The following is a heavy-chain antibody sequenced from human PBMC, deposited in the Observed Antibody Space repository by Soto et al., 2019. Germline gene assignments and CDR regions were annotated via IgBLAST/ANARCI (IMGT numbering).Heavy chain of an antibody. D-gene: IGHD3-16*01. CDR2: IYYSGST. J-gene: IGHJ3*02. CDR3: ARSTWGYAFDI. Sequence: QVQLQESGPGLVKPSETLSLTCTVSGGYINSHYWTWIRQPPGKGLEWIGYIYYSGSTDYNPSLKSRVTTLTDKSKSHFSLRLTSLTAADTAVYYCARSTWGYAFDIWGQGAVVTVSS. V-gene: IGHV4-59*08. CDR1: GGYINSHY.